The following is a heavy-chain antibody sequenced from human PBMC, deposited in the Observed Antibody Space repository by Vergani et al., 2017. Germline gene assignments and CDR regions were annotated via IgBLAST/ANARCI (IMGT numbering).Heavy chain of an antibody. Sequence: QVQLVQSGAEVKKPGSSVKVSCKASGGPFSSYTISWVRQAPGQGLEWMGRIIPILGIANYAQKFQGRVKITAAKSTSTAYMELSSLRSEDTAMYYCSRDKVSSWIDFYYGMDVWGQGTTVTVSS. J-gene: IGHJ6*02. CDR3: SRDKVSSWIDFYYGMDV. CDR1: GGPFSSYT. D-gene: IGHD6-13*01. CDR2: IIPILGIA. V-gene: IGHV1-69*08.